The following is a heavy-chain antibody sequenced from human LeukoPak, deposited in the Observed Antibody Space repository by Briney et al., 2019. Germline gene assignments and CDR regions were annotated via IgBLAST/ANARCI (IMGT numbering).Heavy chain of an antibody. J-gene: IGHJ4*02. CDR2: IYYTGSI. D-gene: IGHD3-10*02. CDR3: ARRTYVGGSYYFDY. Sequence: SETLSLTCTVSGDSISDYYWSWIRQPPGKGLEWIGSIYYTGSISYNPSLKSRVTISVDTSKNQFSLKLSSVTAADTAVYYCARRTYVGGSYYFDYWGQGTLVTVSS. CDR1: GDSISDYY. V-gene: IGHV4-59*08.